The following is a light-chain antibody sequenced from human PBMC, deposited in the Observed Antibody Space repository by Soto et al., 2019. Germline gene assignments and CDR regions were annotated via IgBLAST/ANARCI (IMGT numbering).Light chain of an antibody. CDR1: QSVSSN. Sequence: VMTQSPATLSVSPGERATLSCRASQSVSSNLAWYQQKPGQAPRLLIYGASTRATGIPARFSGSGSGTEFTLTISSLQSEDFAVYYCQQYNNWPPLTFGGGTKVEIK. V-gene: IGKV3D-15*01. CDR3: QQYNNWPPLT. CDR2: GAS. J-gene: IGKJ4*01.